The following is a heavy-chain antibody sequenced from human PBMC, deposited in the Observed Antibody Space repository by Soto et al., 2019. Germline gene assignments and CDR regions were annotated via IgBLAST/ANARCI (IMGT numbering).Heavy chain of an antibody. CDR2: IYPGDSDT. D-gene: IGHD2-8*01. CDR3: ARHGYCTNGVCYREPFDP. J-gene: IGHJ5*02. V-gene: IGHV5-51*01. Sequence: GESLNISCKGSGYSFTSYWIGWVRQMPGKGLEWMGIIYPGDSDTRYSPSFQGQVTISADKSISTAYLQWSRLKASDTAMYYCARHGYCTNGVCYREPFDPWGQGTLVTVSS. CDR1: GYSFTSYW.